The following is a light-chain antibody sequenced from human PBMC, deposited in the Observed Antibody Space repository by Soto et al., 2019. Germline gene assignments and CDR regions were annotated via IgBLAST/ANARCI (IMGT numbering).Light chain of an antibody. CDR2: EVS. V-gene: IGLV2-14*01. CDR1: SSDVGGYNY. CDR3: SSYPSSSTLV. Sequence: QSALTQPASVSGSPGQSITISCTGTSSDVGGYNYVSWYQHHPGKPPKLMIYEVSNRPSGVSNRFSGSKSGNTASLTISGLQAEDEADYYCSSYPSSSTLVFGGGTKLTVL. J-gene: IGLJ3*02.